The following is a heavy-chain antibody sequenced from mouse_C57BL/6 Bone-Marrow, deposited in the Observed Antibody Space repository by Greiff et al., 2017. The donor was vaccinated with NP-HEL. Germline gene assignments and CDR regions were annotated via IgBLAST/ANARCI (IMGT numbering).Heavy chain of an antibody. D-gene: IGHD2-1*01. Sequence: QVQLQQSGAELVKPGASVKMSCKASGYTFTTYPIAWVKQNHGKSLEWIGNFHPYNDDTEYTEKFKNKATLTVEKSSSTVYLELSRLTSDDSSVYYCARGGNYWYYFDYWGQGTTLTVSS. CDR2: FHPYNDDT. J-gene: IGHJ2*01. CDR1: GYTFTTYP. V-gene: IGHV1-47*01. CDR3: ARGGNYWYYFDY.